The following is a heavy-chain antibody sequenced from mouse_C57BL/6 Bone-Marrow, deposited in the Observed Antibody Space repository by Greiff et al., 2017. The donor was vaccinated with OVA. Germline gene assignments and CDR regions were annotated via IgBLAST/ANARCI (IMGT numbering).Heavy chain of an antibody. CDR1: GYTFTSYW. CDR3: ARGGNYGSSTWYFDG. D-gene: IGHD1-1*01. Sequence: QVQLQQPGAELVKPGASVKMSCKASGYTFTSYWITWVKQRPGQGLEWIGDIYPGSGSTNYNEKFKSKATLTVDTSSSTAYMQLSSLTSEDSAVYYCARGGNYGSSTWYFDGWGTGTTVTVSS. J-gene: IGHJ1*03. CDR2: IYPGSGST. V-gene: IGHV1-55*01.